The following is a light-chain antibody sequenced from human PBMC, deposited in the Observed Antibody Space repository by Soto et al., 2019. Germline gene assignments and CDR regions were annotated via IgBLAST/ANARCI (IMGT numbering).Light chain of an antibody. CDR2: WAS. Sequence: EIVMTQSPDSLAVSLGERATIKCKSSQSVLYSSNDRSYLAWFQQKPGQPPKALIYWASSRESGVPDRFSGGGSGTAFTLSISSLQAEVVAVYFCQQYFTTPWTFGQGTKVEI. CDR1: QSVLYSSNDRSY. J-gene: IGKJ1*01. CDR3: QQYFTTPWT. V-gene: IGKV4-1*01.